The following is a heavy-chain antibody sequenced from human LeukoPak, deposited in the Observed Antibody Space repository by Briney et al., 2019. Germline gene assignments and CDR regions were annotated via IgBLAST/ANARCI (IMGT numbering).Heavy chain of an antibody. CDR3: TREAIATGYAYD. Sequence: QTGGSLRLSCAATGFSFSSYALSWVRQAPGKGLEWVSAISSGGDRTYYADSVTGRFTISRDNSKNMLFLQVSSLRAEDAAMYYCTREAIATGYAYDWGQGTLVTVFS. CDR1: GFSFSSYA. D-gene: IGHD3-16*01. CDR2: ISSGGDRT. V-gene: IGHV3-23*01. J-gene: IGHJ4*02.